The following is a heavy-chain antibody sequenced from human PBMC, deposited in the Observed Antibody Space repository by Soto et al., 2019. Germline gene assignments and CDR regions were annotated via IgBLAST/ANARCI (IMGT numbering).Heavy chain of an antibody. Sequence: QVQLVESGGGMVQTGKSLRLSCAVSGFTFRTYDMHWVLQAPGRGLEWVAVVSYDASYQNYVDSVKGRFTVSRDNSKNTLFLQMNSLRPEDTAVYYCARVSISKSSAVTFDSWGRGTLVTVSS. CDR1: GFTFRTYD. D-gene: IGHD2-21*02. J-gene: IGHJ4*02. CDR3: ARVSISKSSAVTFDS. V-gene: IGHV3-30*03. CDR2: VSYDASYQ.